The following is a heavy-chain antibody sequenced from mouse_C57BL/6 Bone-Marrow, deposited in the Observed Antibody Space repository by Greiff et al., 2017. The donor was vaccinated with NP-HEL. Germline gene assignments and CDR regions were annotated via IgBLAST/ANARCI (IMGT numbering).Heavy chain of an antibody. CDR2: ISSGGSYT. CDR1: GFTFSSYG. CDR3: AKIYYYGSSFYYFDY. V-gene: IGHV5-6*02. Sequence: DVKLQESGGDLVKPGGSLKLSCAASGFTFSSYGMSWVRQTPDKRLEWVATISSGGSYTYYPDSVKGRFTISRDNAKNTLYLQMSSLKSEDTAMYYCAKIYYYGSSFYYFDYWGQGTTLTVSS. J-gene: IGHJ2*01. D-gene: IGHD1-1*01.